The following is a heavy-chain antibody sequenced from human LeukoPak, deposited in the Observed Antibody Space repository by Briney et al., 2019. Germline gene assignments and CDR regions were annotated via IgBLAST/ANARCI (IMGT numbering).Heavy chain of an antibody. D-gene: IGHD3-22*01. CDR1: GFTFDDYA. CDR3: AKERSRYYDSSFDY. Sequence: GGSLRLSCAASGFTFDDYAMHWVRHAPGKGLEWVSGISWNSGSIGYADSVKGRFTISRDNAKNSLYLQMNSLRAEDTALYYCAKERSRYYDSSFDYWGQGTLVTVSS. V-gene: IGHV3-9*01. CDR2: ISWNSGSI. J-gene: IGHJ4*02.